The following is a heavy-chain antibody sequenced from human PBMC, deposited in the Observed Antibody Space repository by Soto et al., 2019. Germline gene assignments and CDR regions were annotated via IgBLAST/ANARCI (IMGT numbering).Heavy chain of an antibody. CDR3: AKRRVAFDI. CDR2: ISWNSGSI. CDR1: GFTFDDYA. V-gene: IGHV3-9*01. J-gene: IGHJ3*02. Sequence: EGQLVESGGGLVQPGRSLRLSCAASGFTFDDYAMHWVRQAPGKGLEWVSGISWNSGSIGYADSVKGRFTISRDNAKNSLYLQMNSLRAEDTALYYCAKRRVAFDIWGQGTMVTVSS.